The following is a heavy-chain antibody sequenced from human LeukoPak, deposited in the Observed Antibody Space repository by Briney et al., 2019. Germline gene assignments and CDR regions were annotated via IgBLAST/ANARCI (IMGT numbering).Heavy chain of an antibody. Sequence: GGSLRLPCAASGFTFSSYAMHWVRQAPGKGLEWVAVISYDGSNKYYADSVKGRFTISRDNSKNTLYLQMNSLRAEDTAVYYCARTIIAVAGTLRGDYFDYWGQGTLVTVSS. CDR3: ARTIIAVAGTLRGDYFDY. CDR2: ISYDGSNK. CDR1: GFTFSSYA. D-gene: IGHD6-19*01. V-gene: IGHV3-30-3*01. J-gene: IGHJ4*02.